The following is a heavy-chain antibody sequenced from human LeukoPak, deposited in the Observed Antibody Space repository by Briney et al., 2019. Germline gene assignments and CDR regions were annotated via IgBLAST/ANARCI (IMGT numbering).Heavy chain of an antibody. CDR3: ATPTVTADFYFAY. D-gene: IGHD4-17*01. J-gene: IGHJ4*02. CDR1: GFTFSSYA. CDR2: ISGSGGST. Sequence: GGSLRLSCAASGFTFSSYAMSWVRQAPGKGLEWVSAISGSGGSTYYADSVKGRFTISRDNSKNKLYLQLNSLRADDTAVYYYATPTVTADFYFAYWGQGTLVTVSS. V-gene: IGHV3-23*01.